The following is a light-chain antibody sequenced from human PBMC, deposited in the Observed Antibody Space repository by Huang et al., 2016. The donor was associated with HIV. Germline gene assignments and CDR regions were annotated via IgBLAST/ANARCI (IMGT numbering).Light chain of an antibody. CDR2: WAS. Sequence: DIVMTQSPDSLAVSLGERATINCKSSQNVLYSSDNKNYLAWYQQKPGQPPKLRSYWASTRESGVPDRFSGSGSGTDFTLTISSMQAEDVAVYYCQQYYPAPPSFTFGPGTKVDIK. J-gene: IGKJ3*01. V-gene: IGKV4-1*01. CDR3: QQYYPAPPSFT. CDR1: QNVLYSSDNKNY.